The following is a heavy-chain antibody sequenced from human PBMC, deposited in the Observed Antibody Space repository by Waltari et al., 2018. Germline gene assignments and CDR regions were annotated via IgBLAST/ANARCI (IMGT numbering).Heavy chain of an antibody. CDR3: ARFTQWGSYHMRFFGY. CDR1: GYSINNGYY. Sequence: QVQLQESGPGLLKPSETLSLTCAVSGYSINNGYYWGWIRQPPGKGLEWVGIIHHSGSTSYNSSLKSRVTISVDTSKNHFSLKLSSVTAADTAVYYCARFTQWGSYHMRFFGYWGQGTLVTVSS. J-gene: IGHJ4*02. CDR2: IHHSGST. D-gene: IGHD1-26*01. V-gene: IGHV4-38-2*01.